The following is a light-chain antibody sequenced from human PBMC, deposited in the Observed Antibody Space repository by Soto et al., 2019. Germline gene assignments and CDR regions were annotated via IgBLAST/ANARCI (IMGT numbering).Light chain of an antibody. J-gene: IGKJ4*01. Sequence: IVMTQSPAILSVSPGERATLSCRASQSVSSNLAWYQQKPGQAPRLLIHGASTRAPDIPARFSGSGSGTDFTLTISSLKSEDFAVYYCQQYHNWPLGLTFGGGTKVDIK. CDR1: QSVSSN. CDR2: GAS. V-gene: IGKV3-15*01. CDR3: QQYHNWPLGLT.